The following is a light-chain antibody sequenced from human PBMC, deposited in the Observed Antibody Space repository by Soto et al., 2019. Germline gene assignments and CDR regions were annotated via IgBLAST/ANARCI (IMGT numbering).Light chain of an antibody. Sequence: EIVMTQSPAILSVSPGERATLSCRASESVSNNLAWYQQKFGQAPRLLIYHASTRATGIPARFSGSGSGTELTLTISSLQSEDFALYYCQQYNEWPLTFGGGTKVEIK. J-gene: IGKJ4*01. CDR1: ESVSNN. CDR3: QQYNEWPLT. V-gene: IGKV3-15*01. CDR2: HAS.